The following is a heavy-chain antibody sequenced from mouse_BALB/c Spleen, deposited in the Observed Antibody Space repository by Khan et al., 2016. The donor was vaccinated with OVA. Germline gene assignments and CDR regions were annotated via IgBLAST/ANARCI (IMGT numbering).Heavy chain of an antibody. Sequence: QLEESGPGLVKPSQSLSLTCTVTGYSITSEFAWNWIRQFPGNKLEWMGYISYSGNTRYNPSLKSLISITRDKSRNPCFLQWNAVTTENTATYYCARKDYYDYDPFPYWGQGTLVTVSA. CDR3: ARKDYYDYDPFPY. D-gene: IGHD2-4*01. CDR2: ISYSGNT. V-gene: IGHV3-2*02. CDR1: GYSITSEFA. J-gene: IGHJ3*01.